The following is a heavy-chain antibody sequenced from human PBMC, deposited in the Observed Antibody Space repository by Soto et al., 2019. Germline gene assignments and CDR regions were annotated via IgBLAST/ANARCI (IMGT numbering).Heavy chain of an antibody. V-gene: IGHV3-23*01. CDR3: AKEDTSSGSLDY. Sequence: GGSLRLSCAASGFPSGENAMSWVRQAPGKGLEWVSGISDGGATTYYADSVRGRFTISRDNSKNTLYLQMKSLRAEDSASSYCAKEDTSSGSLDYWGQGALVTVSS. J-gene: IGHJ4*02. CDR2: ISDGGATT. CDR1: GFPSGENA. D-gene: IGHD6-19*01.